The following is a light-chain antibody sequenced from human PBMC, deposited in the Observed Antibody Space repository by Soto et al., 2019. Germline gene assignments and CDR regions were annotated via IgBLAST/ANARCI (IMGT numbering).Light chain of an antibody. CDR2: GAS. CDR3: QQYGSSPPRT. CDR1: QSVSNDF. J-gene: IGKJ1*01. Sequence: EIVLTQSPVILSLSPGERATLSCRASQSVSNDFLAWYQQKPGQAPRLLIYGASTRATDVPDRISGSGSGADFTLTISRLEPEDFAVYYCQQYGSSPPRTFGQGTKVE. V-gene: IGKV3-20*01.